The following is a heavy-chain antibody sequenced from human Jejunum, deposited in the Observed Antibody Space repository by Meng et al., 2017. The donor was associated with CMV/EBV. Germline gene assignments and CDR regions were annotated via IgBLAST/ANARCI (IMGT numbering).Heavy chain of an antibody. CDR3: ARGFVKYTVTRVGNWFDP. D-gene: IGHD4-17*01. V-gene: IGHV4-34*02. Sequence: QGQLKSGGLGLFKHPKPLSLTCAGYGGSFSGYYWSWIRQPPGKGLEWIGEINHSGSTNYNPSLKSRVTISVDTSKNQFSLKLSSVTAADTAVYYCARGFVKYTVTRVGNWFDPWGQGTLVTVSS. J-gene: IGHJ5*02. CDR2: INHSGST. CDR1: GGSFSGYY.